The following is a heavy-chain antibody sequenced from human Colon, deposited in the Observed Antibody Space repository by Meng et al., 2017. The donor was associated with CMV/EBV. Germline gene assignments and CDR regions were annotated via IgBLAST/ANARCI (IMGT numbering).Heavy chain of an antibody. J-gene: IGHJ4*02. V-gene: IGHV4-34*01. CDR2: INHSGST. CDR1: GGSFSGYY. D-gene: IGHD3-10*01. Sequence: QVQLQQWVAGLLKPSGTLSLTCAVYGGSFSGYYWSWIRQPPGKGLEWIGEINHSGSTNYNPSLKSRVTISVDTSKNQFSLKLSSVTAADTAVYYCARGLYGSGRHQIDYWGQGTLVTVSS. CDR3: ARGLYGSGRHQIDY.